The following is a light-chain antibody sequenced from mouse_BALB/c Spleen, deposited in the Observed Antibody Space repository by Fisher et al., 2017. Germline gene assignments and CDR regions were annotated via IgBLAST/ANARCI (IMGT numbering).Light chain of an antibody. CDR2: DTS. CDR3: QQFTSSPYT. J-gene: IGKJ2*01. Sequence: IVITQTPAIMSASLGERVTMTCTASSSVSSSYLHWYQQKPGSSPKLWIYDTSKLASGVPVRFSGSGSGTSYSLTISRMEAEDAATYYCQQFTSSPYTFGGGTKLEIK. V-gene: IGKV4-74*01. CDR1: SSVSSSY.